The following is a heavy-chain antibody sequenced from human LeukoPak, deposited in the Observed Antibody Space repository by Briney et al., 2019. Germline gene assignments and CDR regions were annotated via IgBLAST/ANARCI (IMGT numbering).Heavy chain of an antibody. CDR2: ISAYNGNT. V-gene: IGHV1-18*01. Sequence: GASVKVSCKASGYTFTSYGISWVRQAPGQGLEWMGWISAYNGNTNYAQKPQGRVTMTTDTSTSTAYMELRSLRSDDTAVYYCASAAMVTNWFDPWGQGTLVTVSS. CDR3: ASAAMVTNWFDP. J-gene: IGHJ5*02. D-gene: IGHD5-18*01. CDR1: GYTFTSYG.